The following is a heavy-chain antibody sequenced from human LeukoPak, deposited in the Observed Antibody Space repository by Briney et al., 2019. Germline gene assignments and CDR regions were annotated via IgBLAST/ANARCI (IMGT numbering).Heavy chain of an antibody. D-gene: IGHD2-15*01. CDR1: GGSISSSSYY. CDR3: ARAEAVGYCSGGSCYLNWFDP. CDR2: IYYSGST. J-gene: IGHJ5*02. V-gene: IGHV4-39*07. Sequence: SETLSLTCTVSGGSISSSSYYWGWIRQPPGKGLEWIGSIYYSGSTYYNPSLKSRVTISVDTSKNQFSLKLSSVTAADTAVYYCARAEAVGYCSGGSCYLNWFDPWGQGTLVTVSS.